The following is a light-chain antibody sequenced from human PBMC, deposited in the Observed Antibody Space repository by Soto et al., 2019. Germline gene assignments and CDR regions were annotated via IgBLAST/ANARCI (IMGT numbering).Light chain of an antibody. CDR2: EGT. Sequence: QSALSQPASVSGSPGQSVTISCTGTSSDVGSHNRVSWYQQHPGKAPRVLLYEGTRRPSGVSDRFSGSKSGNTASLTISGLQDEDEADYYFCAFVPSNTTYGFRSGTKVTV. J-gene: IGLJ1*01. CDR3: CAFVPSNTTYG. V-gene: IGLV2-23*01. CDR1: SSDVGSHNR.